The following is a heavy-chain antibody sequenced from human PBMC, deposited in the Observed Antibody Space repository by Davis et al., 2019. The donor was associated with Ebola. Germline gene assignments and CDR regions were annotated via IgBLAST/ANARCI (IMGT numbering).Heavy chain of an antibody. CDR1: GFTFSYYY. D-gene: IGHD3-16*01. V-gene: IGHV3-11*01. J-gene: IGHJ6*02. CDR2: ISSSGSTI. CDR3: ARGFTGYYYGMDV. Sequence: GESLKISCAASGFTFSYYYMSWIRQAPGKGLEWVSYISSSGSTIYYADSVKGRFTISRDNAKNSLYLQMNSLRAEDTAVYYCARGFTGYYYGMDVWGQGTTVTVSS.